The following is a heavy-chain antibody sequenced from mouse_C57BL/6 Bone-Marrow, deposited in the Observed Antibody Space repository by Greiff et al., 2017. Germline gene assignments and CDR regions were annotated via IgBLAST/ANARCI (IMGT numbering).Heavy chain of an antibody. CDR1: GFSLSTSGMG. J-gene: IGHJ2*01. Sequence: QVTLKVSGPGILQSSQTLSLTCSFSGFSLSTSGMGVSWIRQPSGKGLELLAHIYWDDDKRYNPSLKSRLTLSKASSRNQVFLQITRLATADTDTYYCARRGPYYGSSPDLDDWGQGTTLTVSS. V-gene: IGHV8-12*01. CDR2: IYWDDDK. CDR3: ARRGPYYGSSPDLDD. D-gene: IGHD1-1*01.